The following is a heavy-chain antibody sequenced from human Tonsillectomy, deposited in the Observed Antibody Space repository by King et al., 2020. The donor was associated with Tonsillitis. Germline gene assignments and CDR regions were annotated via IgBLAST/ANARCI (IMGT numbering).Heavy chain of an antibody. Sequence: VQLVESGGGLVKPGGSLRLSCAASGFTFSKAWRSWVRQAPGKGVEWGGRIKRKTEGGTSDYAPPLKGRFTFSRDDSKHTLYLQMTSLKTEDSAVYYCTSDLIGSGGDRAARPHDFWGQGTLVTVSS. CDR3: TSDLIGSGGDRAARPHDF. J-gene: IGHJ4*02. CDR1: GFTFSKAW. V-gene: IGHV3-15*01. D-gene: IGHD6-6*01. CDR2: IKRKTEGGTS.